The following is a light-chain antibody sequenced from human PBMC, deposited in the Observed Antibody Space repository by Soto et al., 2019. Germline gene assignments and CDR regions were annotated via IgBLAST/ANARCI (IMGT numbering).Light chain of an antibody. V-gene: IGKV3-11*01. CDR1: QSVSSY. Sequence: EIVLTQSPATLSLSPGERATLSCRASQSVSSYLAWYQQKPGQAPRLLIYDASNRATGIPARFSGSGSGTDFTLTISSLEPEDFAVYYCQHRSNWLGAFGQGTRLEIK. CDR2: DAS. CDR3: QHRSNWLGA. J-gene: IGKJ5*01.